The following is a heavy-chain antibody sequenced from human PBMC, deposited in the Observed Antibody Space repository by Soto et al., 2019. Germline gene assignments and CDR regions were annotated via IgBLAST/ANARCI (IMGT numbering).Heavy chain of an antibody. CDR2: INPGNRIT. J-gene: IGHJ6*02. CDR3: AKDPNYYDFWAGSYCYHGMDV. V-gene: IGHV1-46*01. CDR1: GYTFTNYF. Sequence: QVQLVQSGAEVKEPGASVKVACKTSGYTFTNYFVHWVRQAPGQGLEWMGAINPGNRITNYALKFQGRVTMTSDTSTNTVYLELSSLRSEDTAVYSCAKDPNYYDFWAGSYCYHGMDVWGQGTTVTVSS. D-gene: IGHD3-3*01.